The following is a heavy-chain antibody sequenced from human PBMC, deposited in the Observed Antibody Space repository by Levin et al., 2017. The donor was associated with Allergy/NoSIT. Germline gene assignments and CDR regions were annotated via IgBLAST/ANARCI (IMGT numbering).Heavy chain of an antibody. CDR1: GGSISSHY. V-gene: IGHV4-59*11. CDR2: IFYNGST. CDR3: ARDKSIAAAAKGHYYYYGMDV. D-gene: IGHD6-13*01. Sequence: SETLSLTCTVSGGSISSHYWSWIRQPPGKGLEWIGYIFYNGSTNYNPSLKSRVTISVDTSKNQFSLKLRSVTAADTAVYYCARDKSIAAAAKGHYYYYGMDVWGQGTTVTVSS. J-gene: IGHJ6*02.